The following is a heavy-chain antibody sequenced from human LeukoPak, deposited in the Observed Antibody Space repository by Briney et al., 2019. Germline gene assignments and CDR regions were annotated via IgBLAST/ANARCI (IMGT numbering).Heavy chain of an antibody. D-gene: IGHD3-10*01. J-gene: IGHJ6*03. V-gene: IGHV4-34*01. CDR2: INHRGRN. CDR3: ARAYYYGSGSSDYHMDV. Sequence: PSETLSLTCAVYGGSFSDYYWTWLRQPPGRGLEWIGEINHRGRNNYSPSLTSRLTISVDTSKNQFSLKLSSMTAADTAVYYCARAYYYGSGSSDYHMDVWGKGTTVTVSS. CDR1: GGSFSDYY.